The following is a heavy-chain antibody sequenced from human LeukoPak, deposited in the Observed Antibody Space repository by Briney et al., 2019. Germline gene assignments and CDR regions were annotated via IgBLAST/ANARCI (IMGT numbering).Heavy chain of an antibody. V-gene: IGHV1-18*01. CDR2: ISAYNGNT. D-gene: IGHD1-26*01. CDR3: SRDYYSGSYYGDY. J-gene: IGHJ4*02. Sequence: ASVKVSCKASGYTFINYGITWVRQAPGQGLEWMEWISAYNGNTNYAQKLQGRVTMTADTSTSTAYMELGSLRSDDTAIYYCSRDYYSGSYYGDYWGQGTLVTVSS. CDR1: GYTFINYG.